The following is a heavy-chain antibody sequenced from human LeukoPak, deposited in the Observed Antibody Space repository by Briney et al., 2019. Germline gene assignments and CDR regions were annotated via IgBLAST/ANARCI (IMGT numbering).Heavy chain of an antibody. J-gene: IGHJ2*01. D-gene: IGHD5-24*01. V-gene: IGHV1-24*01. CDR3: ARDKMRWLQSKGWYFDL. Sequence: ASVKVSCKVSGYTLTELSMHWVRQAPGKGLEWMGGFDPEDGETIYAQKFQGRVTMTEDTSTDTAYMELSSLRAEDTAVYYCARDKMRWLQSKGWYFDLWGRGTLVTVSS. CDR2: FDPEDGET. CDR1: GYTLTELS.